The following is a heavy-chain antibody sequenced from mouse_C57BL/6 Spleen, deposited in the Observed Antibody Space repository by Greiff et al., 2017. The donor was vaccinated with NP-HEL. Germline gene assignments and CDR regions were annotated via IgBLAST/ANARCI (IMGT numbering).Heavy chain of an antibody. V-gene: IGHV6-3*01. J-gene: IGHJ2*01. CDR3: TGTTVVALDY. Sequence: EVKLEESGGGLVQPGGSMKLSCVASGFTFSNYWMNWVRQSPEKGLEWVAQIRLKSDNYATHYAESVKGRFTISRDDSKSIVYLQMKNLRAEDTGIYYCTGTTVVALDYWGQGTTLTVSS. CDR1: GFTFSNYW. D-gene: IGHD1-1*01. CDR2: IRLKSDNYAT.